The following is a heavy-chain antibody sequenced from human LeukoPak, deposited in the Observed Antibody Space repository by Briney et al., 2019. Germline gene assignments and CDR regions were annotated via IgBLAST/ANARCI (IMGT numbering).Heavy chain of an antibody. CDR1: GGTFSSYA. V-gene: IGHV1-69*06. J-gene: IGHJ5*02. D-gene: IGHD2-2*01. CDR3: ARDPGLIGYCSSTSCRGQGLDP. Sequence: SVKVSCKASGGTFSSYAISWVRQAPGQGLEWMGGIIPIFGTANYAQKFQGRVTITADKSTSTAYMELSSLRSEDTAVYYCARDPGLIGYCSSTSCRGQGLDPWGQGTLVTVSS. CDR2: IIPIFGTA.